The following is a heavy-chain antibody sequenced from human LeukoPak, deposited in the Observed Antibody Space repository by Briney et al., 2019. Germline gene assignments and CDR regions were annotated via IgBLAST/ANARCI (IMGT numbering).Heavy chain of an antibody. V-gene: IGHV3-66*01. CDR1: GFTVSSNY. J-gene: IGHJ6*02. Sequence: PGGSLRLSCAASGFTVSSNYMSWVRQAPGKGLEWVSVIYSSGSTYYADSVKGRFTISRDNSKNTPYLQMNSLRAEDTAVYYCGRLLFYYCGMDVWGQGTTVSVSS. CDR2: IYSSGST. D-gene: IGHD6-6*01. CDR3: GRLLFYYCGMDV.